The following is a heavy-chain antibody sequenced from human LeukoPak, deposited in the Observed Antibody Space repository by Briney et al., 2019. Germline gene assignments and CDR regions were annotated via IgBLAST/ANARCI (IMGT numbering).Heavy chain of an antibody. D-gene: IGHD1-26*01. V-gene: IGHV4-34*01. Sequence: SETLSLTCAVYGESLNGHYWSWIRQSPGKGLEWIGEGSERGGTKFNASLKSRVTISADTSKNQFSLKLSSVTAADTAVYYCARRSGSWSLDIWGQGTMVTVSS. J-gene: IGHJ3*02. CDR3: ARRSGSWSLDI. CDR2: GSERGGT. CDR1: GESLNGHY.